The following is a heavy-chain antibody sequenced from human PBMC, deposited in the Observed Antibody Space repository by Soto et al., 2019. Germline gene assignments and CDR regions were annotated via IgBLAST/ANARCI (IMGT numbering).Heavy chain of an antibody. CDR2: ISSSSSYI. D-gene: IGHD6-13*01. CDR1: GFTFSSYS. V-gene: IGHV3-21*01. CDR3: ASTPYSSSWYVDY. Sequence: LSLTCAASGFTFSSYSMNWVRQAPGKGLEWVSSISSSSSYIYYADSVKGRFTISRDNAKNSLYLQMNSLRAEDTAVYYCASTPYSSSWYVDYWGQGTLVTVSS. J-gene: IGHJ4*02.